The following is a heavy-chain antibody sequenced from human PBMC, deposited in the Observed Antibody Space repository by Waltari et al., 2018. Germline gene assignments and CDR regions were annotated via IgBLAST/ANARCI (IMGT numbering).Heavy chain of an antibody. V-gene: IGHV1-69*05. CDR2: VIPIFGTA. D-gene: IGHD2-15*01. CDR3: ARDLGGGSCY. J-gene: IGHJ4*02. CDR1: GGTFSSYA. Sequence: QVQLVQSGAEVKKPGSSVKVSCKASGGTFSSYAISWVRQAPGQGLEWMGGVIPIFGTANYAQRCQSRVTDTTDESTSTAYMELSSLRSEDTAVYYCARDLGGGSCYWGQGTLVTVSS.